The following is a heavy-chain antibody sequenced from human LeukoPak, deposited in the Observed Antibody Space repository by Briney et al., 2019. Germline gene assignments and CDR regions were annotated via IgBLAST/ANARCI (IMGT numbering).Heavy chain of an antibody. CDR2: IYHGGST. Sequence: SETLSLTCAVSGGSISSGGYSGSWIRQPPGKGLELIGYIYHGGSTYYNPSLKSRVTISVDRSKTLFSLKLSSVTAADTAVYYCARGAAAGPGDAFDIWGQGTMVTVSS. J-gene: IGHJ3*02. CDR1: GGSISSGGYS. D-gene: IGHD6-13*01. CDR3: ARGAAAGPGDAFDI. V-gene: IGHV4-30-2*01.